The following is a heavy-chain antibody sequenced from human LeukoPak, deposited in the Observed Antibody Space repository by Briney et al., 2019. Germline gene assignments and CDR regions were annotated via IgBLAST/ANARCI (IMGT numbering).Heavy chain of an antibody. Sequence: SETLSLTCAVYGGSFSGYCWSWIRQPPGKGLEWIGEINHSGSTNYNPSLKSRVTISVDTSKNQFSLKLSSVTAADTAVYYCARRGVYCSGGSCYHDYWGQGTLVTVSS. J-gene: IGHJ4*02. CDR3: ARRGVYCSGGSCYHDY. CDR2: INHSGST. D-gene: IGHD2-15*01. CDR1: GGSFSGYC. V-gene: IGHV4-34*01.